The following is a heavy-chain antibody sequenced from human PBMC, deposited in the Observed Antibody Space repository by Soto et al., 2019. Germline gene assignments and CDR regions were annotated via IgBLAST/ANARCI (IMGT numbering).Heavy chain of an antibody. CDR2: IKSKSDGGTT. CDR3: TAPGLWSASYRDFYYVMDV. J-gene: IGHJ6*02. Sequence: GGSLRLSXAASGFTFSNAWMSWVRQAPGKGLEWVGRIKSKSDGGTTDYFAPVKGRFTISRDDSKNTLYLQMNSLKTEDTAVYYCTAPGLWSASYRDFYYVMDVWGQGTTVTVSS. D-gene: IGHD3-3*01. V-gene: IGHV3-15*01. CDR1: GFTFSNAW.